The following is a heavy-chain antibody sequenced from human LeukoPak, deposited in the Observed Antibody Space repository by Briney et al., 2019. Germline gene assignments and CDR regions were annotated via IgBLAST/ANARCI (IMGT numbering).Heavy chain of an antibody. V-gene: IGHV3-7*05. D-gene: IGHD5-18*01. CDR1: GFTFNSYW. CDR2: IKQDGSEK. Sequence: GGSLRLSCAASGFTFNSYWMSWVRQAPGKGLEWVANIKQDGSEKYYVDSVKGRFTISRDNAKNSLYLQMNSLRAEDTAVYYCARDGYTAMVRDFDYWGQGTLVTVSS. CDR3: ARDGYTAMVRDFDY. J-gene: IGHJ4*02.